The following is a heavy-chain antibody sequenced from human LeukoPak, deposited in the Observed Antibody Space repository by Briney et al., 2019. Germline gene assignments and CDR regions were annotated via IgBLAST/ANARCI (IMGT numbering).Heavy chain of an antibody. CDR1: GYTFTCQY. CDR3: VTDQE. CDR2: INPKNGGT. Sequence: ASVTVSCKASGYTFTCQYLHWVRQAPGQGLAWMGFINPKNGGTTYAQKFQDRLTITRDTSISTAYMELSRLGSADTAVYYCVTDQERGQGTLVTVSS. D-gene: IGHD5-24*01. V-gene: IGHV1-2*02. J-gene: IGHJ4*02.